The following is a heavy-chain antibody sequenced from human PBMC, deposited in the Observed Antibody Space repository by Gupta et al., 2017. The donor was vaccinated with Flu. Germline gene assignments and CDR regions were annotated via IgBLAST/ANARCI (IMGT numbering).Heavy chain of an antibody. CDR3: VKGWRPRQQWFFDL. J-gene: IGHJ2*01. CDR1: GGSINTYY. V-gene: IGHV4-4*08. Sequence: QVQLQESGPGLVTPSETLSLTCSVSGGSINTYYWGWIRQPPGKGLEWIASPCTSENTNYNPSLQSRLTISVDTSKNQFSLDLTSVTAADTAVEDCVKGWRPRQQWFFDLWGRGTLVTVSS. CDR2: PCTSENT. D-gene: IGHD2-15*01.